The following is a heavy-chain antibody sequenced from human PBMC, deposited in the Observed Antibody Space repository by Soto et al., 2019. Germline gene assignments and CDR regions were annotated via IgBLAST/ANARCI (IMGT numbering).Heavy chain of an antibody. V-gene: IGHV3-15*07. CDR3: TTQKAGASDY. J-gene: IGHJ4*02. CDR1: GFTFSNTY. CDR2: IKTKTDGGTT. D-gene: IGHD1-26*01. Sequence: EVQLVESGGDLVKPGGSLRLSCAASGFTFSNTYRNWVRQPPGKGLEWVGRIKTKTDGGTTDYAAPVKGRFTISRDDSKNTLSVHMNSLKTEDTAVYYCTTQKAGASDYWGQGTLVTVSS.